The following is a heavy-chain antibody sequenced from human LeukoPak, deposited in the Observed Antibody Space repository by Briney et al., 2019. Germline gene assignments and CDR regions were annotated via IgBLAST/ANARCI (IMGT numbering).Heavy chain of an antibody. D-gene: IGHD3-10*01. J-gene: IGHJ3*02. CDR2: IYYSGST. Sequence: SETLSLTCTVSGGSISSSSYYWGWIRQPPGKGLEWIGSIYYSGSTYYNPSLKSRVTISVDTSKNQFSLKLSSVTAADTAVYCCARTMVRGVIIAFDIWGQGTMVTVSS. V-gene: IGHV4-39*01. CDR3: ARTMVRGVIIAFDI. CDR1: GGSISSSSYY.